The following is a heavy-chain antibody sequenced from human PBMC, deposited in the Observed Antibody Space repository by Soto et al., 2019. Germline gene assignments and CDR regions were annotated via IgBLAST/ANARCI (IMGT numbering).Heavy chain of an antibody. V-gene: IGHV4-59*01. J-gene: IGHJ4*02. CDR2: VFYGGT. D-gene: IGHD3-16*01. Sequence: LSLTCSVSGRSMSSNYWSWIRQPPDKGLEWLGYVFYGGTDYNPSLGGRVSMSVETSKSQFSLKLTSVTVADTAVYYCASYRGALYFESWGPGILVTVSS. CDR1: GRSMSSNY. CDR3: ASYRGALYFES.